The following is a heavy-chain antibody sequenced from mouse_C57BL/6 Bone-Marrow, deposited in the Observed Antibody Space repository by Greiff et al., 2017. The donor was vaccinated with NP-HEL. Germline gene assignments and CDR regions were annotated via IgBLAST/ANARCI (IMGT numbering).Heavy chain of an antibody. CDR1: GYTFTSYW. D-gene: IGHD1-1*01. J-gene: IGHJ1*03. CDR3: ARRHYYGSDWYFDV. Sequence: QVQLQQPGAELVKPGASVKLSCKASGYTFTSYWMHWVKQRPGQGLEWIGMIHPNSGSTNYKEKFKSKATLTVDKSSSTAYMQLSSLTSEDSAVYYCARRHYYGSDWYFDVWGTGTTVTVSS. V-gene: IGHV1-64*01. CDR2: IHPNSGST.